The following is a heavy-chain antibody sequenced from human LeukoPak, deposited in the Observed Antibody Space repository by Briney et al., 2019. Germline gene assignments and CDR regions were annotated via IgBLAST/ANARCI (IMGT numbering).Heavy chain of an antibody. V-gene: IGHV4-34*01. J-gene: IGHJ6*03. Sequence: SETLSLTCAVSGYSISSGYYWSWIRQPPGKGLEWIGEINHSGSTNYNPSLKSRVTISVDTSKNQFSLKLSSVTAADTAVYYCARGRIGRLIWDYYYYYMDVWGKGTTVTVSS. CDR3: ARGRIGRLIWDYYYYYMDV. D-gene: IGHD3/OR15-3a*01. CDR1: GYSISSGYY. CDR2: INHSGST.